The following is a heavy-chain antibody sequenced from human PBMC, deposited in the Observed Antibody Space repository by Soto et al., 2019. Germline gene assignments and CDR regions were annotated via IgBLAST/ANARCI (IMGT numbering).Heavy chain of an antibody. V-gene: IGHV1-58*01. CDR2: IVVGSGNT. CDR1: GFTFTSSA. Sequence: SVKVSCKASGFTFTSSAVQWVRQARGQRLEWIGWIVVGSGNTNYAQKFQERVTITRDMSTSTAYMELSSLRSEDTAVYYCAADHYDFWSAPAEDYYAMDVWGQGTTATVSS. CDR3: AADHYDFWSAPAEDYYAMDV. J-gene: IGHJ6*02. D-gene: IGHD3-3*01.